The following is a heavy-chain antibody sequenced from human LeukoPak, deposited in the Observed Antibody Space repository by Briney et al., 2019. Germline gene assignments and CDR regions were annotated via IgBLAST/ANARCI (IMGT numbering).Heavy chain of an antibody. V-gene: IGHV3-11*01. Sequence: GGSLRLSCGTSGFNFSDKYMSWIRQAPGKGLEWVSFISGSGTTIYYADSVKGRFTISRDNAKNSLYLQMNGLRAEDTAVYYCARDGSNWPTGYWGQGTLVTVSS. D-gene: IGHD6-13*01. CDR2: ISGSGTTI. CDR1: GFNFSDKY. J-gene: IGHJ4*02. CDR3: ARDGSNWPTGY.